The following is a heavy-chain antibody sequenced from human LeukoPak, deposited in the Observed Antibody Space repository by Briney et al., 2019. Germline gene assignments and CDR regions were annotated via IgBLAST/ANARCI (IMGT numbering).Heavy chain of an antibody. CDR3: AKVGPHLTGYYPPYYYYGMDV. J-gene: IGHJ6*02. CDR2: ISYDGSNK. CDR1: GFTFSSYG. V-gene: IGHV3-30*18. Sequence: PGGSLRLSCAASGFTFSSYGMHWVRQAPSKGLEWVAVISYDGSNKYYADSVKGRFTISRDNSKNTLYLQMNSLRAEDTAVYYCAKVGPHLTGYYPPYYYYGMDVWGQGTTVTVSS. D-gene: IGHD3-9*01.